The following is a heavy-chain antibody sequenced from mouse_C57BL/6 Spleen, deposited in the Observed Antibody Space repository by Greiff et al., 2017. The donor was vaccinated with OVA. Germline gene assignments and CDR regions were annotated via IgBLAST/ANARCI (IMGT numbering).Heavy chain of an antibody. D-gene: IGHD1-1*01. CDR1: GFNIKDYY. CDR3: DRSNDYYGSGPACCAY. Sequence: EVQLQQSGAELVKPGASVKLSCTASGFNIKDYYMHWVKQRTEQGLEWIGRIDPEDGETKYAPKFQGKATITADTSTNTAYLQLSSLTSDDTAVDYYDRSNDYYGSGPACCAYWGQGTLVTVSA. CDR2: IDPEDGET. J-gene: IGHJ3*01. V-gene: IGHV14-2*01.